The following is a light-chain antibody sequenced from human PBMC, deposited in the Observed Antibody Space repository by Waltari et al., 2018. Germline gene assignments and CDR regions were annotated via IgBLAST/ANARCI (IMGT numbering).Light chain of an antibody. CDR3: HSRDTSGDYVL. CDR2: ARD. J-gene: IGLJ2*01. CDR1: SLRSYY. Sequence: SSDLTQDPAVTVALGQPVRITCQGDSLRSYYTTWYQQKPGQAPLFVIYARDRRAAGVPGEFSASISGNSASLIITGAQAEDEGDYYCHSRDTSGDYVLFGGGTRLTV. V-gene: IGLV3-19*01.